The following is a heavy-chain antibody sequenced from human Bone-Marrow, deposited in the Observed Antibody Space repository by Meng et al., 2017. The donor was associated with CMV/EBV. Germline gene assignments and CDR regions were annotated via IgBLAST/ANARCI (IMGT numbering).Heavy chain of an antibody. J-gene: IGHJ4*02. CDR2: ISYDGSNK. CDR1: GFNFSSYA. V-gene: IGHV3-30-3*01. CDR3: ARESSGSPYFDY. D-gene: IGHD1-26*01. Sequence: CAASGFNFSSYAMRWVRQAPGKGLEWVAVISYDGSNKYYADSVKGRFTISRDNSKNTLYLQMNSLRAEDTAVYYCARESSGSPYFDYWGQGTLVTVSS.